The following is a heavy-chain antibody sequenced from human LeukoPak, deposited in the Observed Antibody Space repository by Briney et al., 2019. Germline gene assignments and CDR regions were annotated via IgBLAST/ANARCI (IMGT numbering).Heavy chain of an antibody. CDR1: GFNFGIYG. V-gene: IGHV3-30*19. CDR3: AKDKGKFYFDY. J-gene: IGHJ4*02. Sequence: GTSLRLSCTASGFNFGIYGMHWVRQAPGEGLEWLAFIYSDGSNKYYADSVKGRFTISRDDSKKSVYLQMNSLRAEDTALYYCAKDKGKFYFDYWGQGTLVTVSS. D-gene: IGHD4-23*01. CDR2: IYSDGSNK.